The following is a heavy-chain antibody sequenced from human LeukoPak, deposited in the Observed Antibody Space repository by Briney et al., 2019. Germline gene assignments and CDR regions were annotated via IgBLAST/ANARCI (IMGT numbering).Heavy chain of an antibody. Sequence: SETLSLTCSVSGVSITNYYWAWIRQPAGKGLEWIGRIYISGSTNYNPSLKSRVSISIDKTNNQFSLKLRSVTAADTPVYYCARDYLVGAPLDSWGQGTLVTVSS. CDR3: ARDYLVGAPLDS. CDR2: IYISGST. J-gene: IGHJ4*02. D-gene: IGHD1-26*01. V-gene: IGHV4-4*07. CDR1: GVSITNYY.